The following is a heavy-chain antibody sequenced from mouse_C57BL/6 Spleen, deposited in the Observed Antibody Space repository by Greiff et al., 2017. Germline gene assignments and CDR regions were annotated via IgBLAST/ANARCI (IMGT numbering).Heavy chain of an antibody. V-gene: IGHV1-55*01. Sequence: QVQLQQPGAELVKPGASVKMSCKASGYPFTSYWLTWVKQRPGQGLEWIGDIYPGSGSTNYNEKFKSKATLTVDTSSSTAYMQLSSLTSEDSAVYYCARYTTAAMDYWGQGTSVTVSS. CDR3: ARYTTAAMDY. J-gene: IGHJ4*01. CDR1: GYPFTSYW. D-gene: IGHD1-2*01. CDR2: IYPGSGST.